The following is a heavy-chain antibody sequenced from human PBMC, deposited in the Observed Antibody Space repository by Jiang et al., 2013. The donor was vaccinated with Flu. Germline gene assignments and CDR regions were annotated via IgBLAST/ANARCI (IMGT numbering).Heavy chain of an antibody. CDR2: IYPGDSDT. CDR1: GYSFTSYW. V-gene: IGHV5-51*01. D-gene: IGHD4-17*01. CDR3: ARHSVYDYGDPGWFDP. J-gene: IGHJ5*02. Sequence: GAEVKKPGESLKISCKGSGYSFTSYWIGWVRQMPGKGLEWMGIIYPGDSDTRYSPSFQGQVTISADKSISTAYLQWSSLKASDTAMYYCARHSVYDYGDPGWFDPWGQGTLVTVSS.